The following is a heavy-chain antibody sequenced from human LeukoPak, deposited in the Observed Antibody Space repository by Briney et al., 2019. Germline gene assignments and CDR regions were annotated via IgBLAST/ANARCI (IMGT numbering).Heavy chain of an antibody. D-gene: IGHD3-22*01. CDR3: ARRAGDYSHPYDY. J-gene: IGHJ4*02. Sequence: SETLSLTCTVSGGSISSSSYYWGWIRQPPGRGLEWIGSIYHSGSTNYNPSLKSRVTISVDKSKNQFSLKLSSVTAADTAVYYCARRAGDYSHPYDYWGQGTLVTVSS. V-gene: IGHV4-39*07. CDR1: GGSISSSSYY. CDR2: IYHSGST.